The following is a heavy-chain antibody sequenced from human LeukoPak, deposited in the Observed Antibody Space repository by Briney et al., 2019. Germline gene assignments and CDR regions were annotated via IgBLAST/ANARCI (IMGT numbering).Heavy chain of an antibody. D-gene: IGHD3-22*01. CDR3: ARVHSSGYYYVLGY. CDR2: IKQDGSEK. CDR1: RFTFSSYW. J-gene: IGHJ4*02. V-gene: IGHV3-7*01. Sequence: GGSLRLSCAASRFTFSSYWMGWVRQAPGKGLEWVANIKQDGSEKYYVDSVKGRFTISRDNAKNSLYLQMNSLRAEDTAVYYCARVHSSGYYYVLGYWGQGTLVTVSS.